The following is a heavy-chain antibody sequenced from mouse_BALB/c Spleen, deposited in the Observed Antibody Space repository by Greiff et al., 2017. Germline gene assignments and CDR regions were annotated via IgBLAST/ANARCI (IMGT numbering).Heavy chain of an antibody. D-gene: IGHD1-1*01. CDR1: GFAFSSYD. Sequence: EVQRVESGGGLVKPGGSLKLSCAASGFAFSSYDMSWVRQTPEKRLEWVAYISSGGGSTYYPDTVKGRFTISRDNAKNTLYLQMSSLKSEDTAMYYCARDYYGSSLPFDYWGQGTTLTVSS. J-gene: IGHJ2*01. V-gene: IGHV5-12-1*01. CDR3: ARDYYGSSLPFDY. CDR2: ISSGGGST.